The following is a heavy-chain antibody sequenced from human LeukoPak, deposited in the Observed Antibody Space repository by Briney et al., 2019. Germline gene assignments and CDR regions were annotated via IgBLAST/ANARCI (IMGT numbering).Heavy chain of an antibody. CDR2: ISSSSAYI. CDR3: ARGPRNSSSYQYFQH. D-gene: IGHD6-13*01. V-gene: IGHV3-21*01. CDR1: GFTFSDYS. J-gene: IGHJ1*01. Sequence: GGSLRLSCAASGFTFSDYSMNWVRQAPGKGPEWVSSISSSSAYIYYADSVKGRFTVSRDNAESSLSLQMDSLRAEDSAIYHCARGPRNSSSYQYFQHWGQGTLVTVSA.